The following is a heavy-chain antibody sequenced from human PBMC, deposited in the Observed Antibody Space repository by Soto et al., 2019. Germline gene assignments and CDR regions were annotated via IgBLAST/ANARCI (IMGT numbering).Heavy chain of an antibody. Sequence: QVQLVQSGAEVRKPGASVKVSCKTSGYLFTDHYIQWVRQAPGQGLEWMGMINPRGGGTTYTERFQGRVAMTRDTYTSTVYMELSSLTPEDTAVYYCGRDSGDYYDDSNRPYNAFDKVGQGTLVTVSS. CDR3: GRDSGDYYDDSNRPYNAFDK. D-gene: IGHD3-22*01. V-gene: IGHV1-46*03. CDR1: GYLFTDHY. J-gene: IGHJ3*02. CDR2: INPRGGGT.